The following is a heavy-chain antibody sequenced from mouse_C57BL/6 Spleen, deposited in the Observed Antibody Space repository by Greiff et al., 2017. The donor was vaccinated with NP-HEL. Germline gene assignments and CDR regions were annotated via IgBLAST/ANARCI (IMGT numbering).Heavy chain of an antibody. J-gene: IGHJ2*01. CDR2: IDPSDSYT. V-gene: IGHV1-69*01. Sequence: QVQLQQPGAELVMPGASVKLSCKASGYTFTSYWMHWVKQRPGQGLEWIGEIDPSDSYTNYNQKFKGKSTLTVDKSSSTAYMQLSSLTSEDSAVYYCAREGIYGNYEDYWGQGTTLTVSS. D-gene: IGHD2-1*01. CDR3: AREGIYGNYEDY. CDR1: GYTFTSYW.